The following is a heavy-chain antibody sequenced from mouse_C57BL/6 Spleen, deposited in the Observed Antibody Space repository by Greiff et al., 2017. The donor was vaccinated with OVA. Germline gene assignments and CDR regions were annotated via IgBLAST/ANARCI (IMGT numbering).Heavy chain of an antibody. J-gene: IGHJ4*01. Sequence: VKLQESGAELVRPGASVTLSCKASGYTFTDYEMHWVKQTPVHGLEWIGAIDPETGGTAYNQKFKGKAILTADKSSSTAYMELRSLTSEDSAVYYCTRSLRDGYFAMDYWGQGTSVTVSS. V-gene: IGHV1-15*01. D-gene: IGHD2-3*01. CDR1: GYTFTDYE. CDR2: IDPETGGT. CDR3: TRSLRDGYFAMDY.